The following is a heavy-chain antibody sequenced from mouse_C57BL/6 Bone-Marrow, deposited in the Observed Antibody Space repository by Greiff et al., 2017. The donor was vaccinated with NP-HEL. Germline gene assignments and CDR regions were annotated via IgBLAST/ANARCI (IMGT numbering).Heavy chain of an antibody. CDR2: IYPRSGNT. V-gene: IGHV1-81*01. Sequence: VQGVESGAELARPGASVKLSCKASGYTFTSYGISWVKQRTGQGLEWIGEIYPRSGNTYYNEKFKGKATLTADKSSSTAYMELRSLTSEDSAVYFCAREGDYEGAYWGQGTLVTVSA. CDR1: GYTFTSYG. CDR3: AREGDYEGAY. J-gene: IGHJ3*01. D-gene: IGHD2-4*01.